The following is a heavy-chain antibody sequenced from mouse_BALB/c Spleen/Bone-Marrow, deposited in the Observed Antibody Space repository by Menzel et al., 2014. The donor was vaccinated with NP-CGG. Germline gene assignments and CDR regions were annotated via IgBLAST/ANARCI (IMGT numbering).Heavy chain of an antibody. CDR2: IRSKSNNYAT. CDR1: GFTFNTYA. J-gene: IGHJ1*01. CDR3: VRQGDGYYNWYFDV. V-gene: IGHV10-1*02. D-gene: IGHD2-3*01. Sequence: EVHLVESGGGLVQPKGSLKLSCAASGFTFNTYAMNWVRQAPGKGLEWVARIRSKSNNYATYYADSVKDRFTISRDDSQTMLYLQMNNLKPEDTAMYYCVRQGDGYYNWYFDVWGAGTTVTVSS.